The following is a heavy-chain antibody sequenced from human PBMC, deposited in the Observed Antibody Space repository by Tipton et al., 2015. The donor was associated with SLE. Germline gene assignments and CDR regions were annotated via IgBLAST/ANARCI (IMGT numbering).Heavy chain of an antibody. V-gene: IGHV1-8*01. CDR3: ANLAVTGQDY. CDR2: MNPNSGNT. D-gene: IGHD6-19*01. CDR1: GNTFTTYD. Sequence: LVQSGPEVKKPGASVKVSCKASGNTFTTYDINWVRQATGQGLEWMGWMNPNSGNTGYAQKFQGRVAMTRNTSISTAYMELSSLTSEDTAVYFCANLAVTGQDYWGQGTLVTVSS. J-gene: IGHJ4*02.